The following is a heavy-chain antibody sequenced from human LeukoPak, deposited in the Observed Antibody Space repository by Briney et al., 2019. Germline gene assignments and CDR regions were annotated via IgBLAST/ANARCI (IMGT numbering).Heavy chain of an antibody. Sequence: ASGKVSCKASGYTFTSYYINWVRQGPGQGLEWMGITNPSGGSTRYAQKFQDRVAMTRDTSTSTVYMELSSLRSEDTAVYYCARDGVTDGMDVWGQGTTVTVSS. V-gene: IGHV1-46*01. D-gene: IGHD5-18*01. CDR3: ARDGVTDGMDV. CDR1: GYTFTSYY. J-gene: IGHJ6*02. CDR2: TNPSGGST.